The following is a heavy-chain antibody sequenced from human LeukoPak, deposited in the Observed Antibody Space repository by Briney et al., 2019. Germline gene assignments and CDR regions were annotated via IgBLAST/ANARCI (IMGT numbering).Heavy chain of an antibody. J-gene: IGHJ6*03. CDR2: IIPIFGTA. Sequence: GAPVKVSCKASGGTFSSYAISWVRQAPGQGLEWMGRIIPIFGTANYAQKFQGRVTITTDESTSTAYMELSSLRSEDTAVYYCARVVITARRNHYYYYMDVWGKGTTVTVSS. CDR1: GGTFSSYA. D-gene: IGHD1-14*01. CDR3: ARVVITARRNHYYYYMDV. V-gene: IGHV1-69*05.